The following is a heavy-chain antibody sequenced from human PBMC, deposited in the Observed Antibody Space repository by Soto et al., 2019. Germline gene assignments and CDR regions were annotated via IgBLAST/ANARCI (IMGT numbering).Heavy chain of an antibody. J-gene: IGHJ4*01. CDR1: GGTFSSNA. CDR2: ILPIFNTA. CDR3: ATGGRGYSSYCPRFYFEY. V-gene: IGHV1-69*13. D-gene: IGHD5-18*01. Sequence: ASVKVSCKASGGTFSSNAISWVRQAPGQGPEWMGGILPIFNTANYAQNFQGRVTITADESTSTSYMELTSLKSEDTAIYYCATGGRGYSSYCPRFYFEYWGHGTLVTVSS.